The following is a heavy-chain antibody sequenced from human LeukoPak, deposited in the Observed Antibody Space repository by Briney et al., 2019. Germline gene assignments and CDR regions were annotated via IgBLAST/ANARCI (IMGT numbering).Heavy chain of an antibody. V-gene: IGHV1-18*04. J-gene: IGHJ6*03. Sequence: ASVKVSCKASGYTFTTYGINWVRQAPGQGLEWMAYISPHKDRSHYAQNFQGRAAMTTDTSTTTAYMELSSLRSDDTAIYYCARVRGAGYMDVWGNGTTVIISS. CDR1: GYTFTTYG. CDR3: ARVRGAGYMDV. D-gene: IGHD3-16*01. CDR2: ISPHKDRS.